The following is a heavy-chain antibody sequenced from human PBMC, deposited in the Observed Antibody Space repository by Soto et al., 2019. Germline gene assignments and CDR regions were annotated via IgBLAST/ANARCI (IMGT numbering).Heavy chain of an antibody. D-gene: IGHD2-15*01. CDR2: IFYSGST. CDR1: GGSISSYY. V-gene: IGHV4-59*01. Sequence: PSETLSLTCTVSGGSISSYYWSWIRQPPGKGLEWIGYIFYSGSTNYNPSLKSRFTISVDTSKNQFSLKLSSGTAADTAVYYCRRVLRDRHCSGGRSRLAGYCYMDVWGKGTTVTVSS. CDR3: RRVLRDRHCSGGRSRLAGYCYMDV. J-gene: IGHJ6*03.